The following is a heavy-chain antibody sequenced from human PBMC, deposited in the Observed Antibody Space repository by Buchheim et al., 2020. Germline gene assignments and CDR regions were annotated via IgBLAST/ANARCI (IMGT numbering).Heavy chain of an antibody. CDR3: AKSDTIFGVVNPYYYYGMDV. Sequence: EVQLLESGGGLVQPGGSLRLSCAASRFTFSSYAMSWVRQAPGKGLEWVSAISGSGGSTYYADSVKGRFTISRDNSKNTLYLQMNSLRAEDTAVYYCAKSDTIFGVVNPYYYYGMDVWGQGTT. CDR2: ISGSGGST. CDR1: RFTFSSYA. D-gene: IGHD3-3*01. J-gene: IGHJ6*02. V-gene: IGHV3-23*01.